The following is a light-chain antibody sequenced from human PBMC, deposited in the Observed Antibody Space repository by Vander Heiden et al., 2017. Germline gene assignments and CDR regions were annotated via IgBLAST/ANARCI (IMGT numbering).Light chain of an antibody. CDR2: GAS. V-gene: IGKV3-20*01. Sequence: EVVLTQCPSTLSMSPGERATLSCRASQSVSSSYLAWYQQKPGQAPRLLIYGASTRATGIPDRFSGSGSGTDFTLTISRLEPEDFAVYFCQQYGGSPYTFGQGTKLEIK. CDR1: QSVSSSY. CDR3: QQYGGSPYT. J-gene: IGKJ2*01.